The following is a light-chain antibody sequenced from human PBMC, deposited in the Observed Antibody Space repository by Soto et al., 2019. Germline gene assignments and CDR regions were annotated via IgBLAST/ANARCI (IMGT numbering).Light chain of an antibody. Sequence: ETVLTQSPGTLSLSPGERATLSCMASQSVSSGYLAWYRQKPCQAPRLLIYGASSRATGIPDRFRGSGFGTDFTLTISTLEPEDFAVYYCQQYVSSLFAFGPGTKVDIK. V-gene: IGKV3-20*01. J-gene: IGKJ3*01. CDR3: QQYVSSLFA. CDR2: GAS. CDR1: QSVSSGY.